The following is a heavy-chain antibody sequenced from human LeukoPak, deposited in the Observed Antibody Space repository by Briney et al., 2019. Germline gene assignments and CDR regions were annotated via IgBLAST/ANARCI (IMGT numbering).Heavy chain of an antibody. CDR3: ARIDAFDI. J-gene: IGHJ3*02. CDR2: IYHSGST. Sequence: GSLRLSCAASGFTFSSYWMSWVRQAPGKGLEWIGSIYHSGSTYYNPSLKSRVTISVDTSKNQFSLKLSSETAADTAVYYCARIDAFDIWGQGTMVTVSS. V-gene: IGHV4-38-2*01. CDR1: GFTFSSYW.